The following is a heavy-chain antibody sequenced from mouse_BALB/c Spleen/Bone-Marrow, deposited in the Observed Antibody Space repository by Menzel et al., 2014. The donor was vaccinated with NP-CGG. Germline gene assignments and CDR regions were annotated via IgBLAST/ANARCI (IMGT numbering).Heavy chain of an antibody. D-gene: IGHD1-2*01. CDR1: GYTFTSYW. CDR3: ARPYYGPYFDY. V-gene: IGHV1S81*02. CDR2: INPSNGRT. J-gene: IGHJ2*01. Sequence: QVQLKESGAELVKPGASVKLSCKASGYTFTSYWMHWVKQRPGQGLEWIGEINPSNGRTNYNEKFKSKATLTVDISSSTAYMQLSSLTSEDSAVYYCARPYYGPYFDYWGQGTTLTVSS.